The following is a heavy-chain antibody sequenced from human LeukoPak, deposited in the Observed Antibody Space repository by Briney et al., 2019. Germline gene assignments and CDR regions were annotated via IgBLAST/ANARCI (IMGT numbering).Heavy chain of an antibody. CDR2: INHSGST. V-gene: IGHV4-34*01. J-gene: IGHJ5*02. CDR3: ARGSGSWWANWFDP. CDR1: GGSFSGYY. D-gene: IGHD6-13*01. Sequence: KPSETLSLTCAVHGGSFSGYYWSWIRQPPGKGLEWIGEINHSGSTNYNPSLKSRVTISVDTSKNQFSLQLSSVTAADTAVYYCARGSGSWWANWFDPWGQGTLVTVSS.